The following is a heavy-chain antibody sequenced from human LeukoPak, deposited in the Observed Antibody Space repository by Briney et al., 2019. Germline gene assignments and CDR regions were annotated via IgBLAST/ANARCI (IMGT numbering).Heavy chain of an antibody. V-gene: IGHV1-69*13. CDR1: GGTSA. CDR3: ARDAGGSGDYVRWFDP. Sequence: SVKVSCKASGGTSAFSWVRQAPGQGLEWMGGIIPIFGTANYAQKFQGRVTITADESTSTAYMELSSLRSEDTAVYYCARDAGGSGDYVRWFDPWGQGTLVTVTS. CDR2: IIPIFGTA. J-gene: IGHJ5*02. D-gene: IGHD4-17*01.